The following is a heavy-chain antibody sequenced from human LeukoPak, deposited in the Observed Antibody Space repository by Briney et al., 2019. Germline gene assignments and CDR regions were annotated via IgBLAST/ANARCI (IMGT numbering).Heavy chain of an antibody. J-gene: IGHJ4*02. CDR3: AREDYYGSGFY. D-gene: IGHD3-10*01. Sequence: SETLSLTCTVSGGSISSYYWGWIRQPPGKGLEWIGSIYYSGSTYYNPSLKSRVTISVDTSKNQFSLKLSSVTAADTAVYYCAREDYYGSGFYWGQGTLVTVSS. CDR1: GGSISSYY. V-gene: IGHV4-39*07. CDR2: IYYSGST.